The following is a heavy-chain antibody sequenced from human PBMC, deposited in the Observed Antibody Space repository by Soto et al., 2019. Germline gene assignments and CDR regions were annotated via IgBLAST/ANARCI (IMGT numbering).Heavy chain of an antibody. J-gene: IGHJ3*02. CDR3: ARSPSLTYYYDSSGYLAAFDI. CDR1: GYSFTSYW. V-gene: IGHV5-10-1*01. CDR2: IGPSDSYT. Sequence: GESLKISCKGSGYSFTSYWISWVRQMPGKGLEWMGRIGPSDSYTNYSPSFQGHVTISADKSISTAYLQWSSLKASDTAMYYCARSPSLTYYYDSSGYLAAFDIWGQGTMVTVSS. D-gene: IGHD3-22*01.